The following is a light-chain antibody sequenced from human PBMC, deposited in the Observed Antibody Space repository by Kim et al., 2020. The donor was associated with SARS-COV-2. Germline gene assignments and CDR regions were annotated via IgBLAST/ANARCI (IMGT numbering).Light chain of an antibody. CDR2: DAS. CDR3: QQRGNWPPALT. Sequence: PGEGATLSCRASHSVGTSLAWYQQTPGQAPRLLICDASIRATGIPDRFSGSGSGTDFTLTIGSLEPRDFAIYYCQQRGNWPPALTFGGGTKVDIK. V-gene: IGKV3-11*01. CDR1: HSVGTS. J-gene: IGKJ4*01.